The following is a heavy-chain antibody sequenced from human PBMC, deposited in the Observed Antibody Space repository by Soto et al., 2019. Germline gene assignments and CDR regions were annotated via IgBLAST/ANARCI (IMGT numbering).Heavy chain of an antibody. CDR2: INPSGGST. CDR1: GYTFTSYY. V-gene: IGHV1-46*01. D-gene: IGHD3-22*01. J-gene: IGHJ4*02. Sequence: ASVKVSCKASGYTFTSYYMHWVRQAPGQGLEWMGIINPSGGSTSYAQKFQGRVTMTRDTSTSTVYMELSSLRSEDTAVYYCARGPPEADYYDSSGYYYEWGQGTLVTVSS. CDR3: ARGPPEADYYDSSGYYYE.